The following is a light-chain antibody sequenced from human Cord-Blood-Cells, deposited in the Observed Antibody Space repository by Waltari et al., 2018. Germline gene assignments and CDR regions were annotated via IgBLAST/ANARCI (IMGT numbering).Light chain of an antibody. Sequence: EIVLTQSPGTLSLSPGERATLSCRASQSVRSSYLAWYQQKPGQAPRLLIYGASSRATGIPDRFSGSGSGTDFTLTISRLDPEDFAVYYCQQYGSSLLTFGGGTKVEIK. CDR2: GAS. CDR1: QSVRSSY. V-gene: IGKV3-20*01. J-gene: IGKJ4*01. CDR3: QQYGSSLLT.